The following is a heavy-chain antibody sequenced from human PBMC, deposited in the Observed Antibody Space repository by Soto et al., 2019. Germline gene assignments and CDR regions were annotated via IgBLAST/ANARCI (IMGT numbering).Heavy chain of an antibody. J-gene: IGHJ4*02. CDR2: ISWNSGSI. CDR3: AKDGVPYYYDSSGYYTFDY. V-gene: IGHV3-9*01. D-gene: IGHD3-22*01. CDR1: GFTFDDYA. Sequence: GGSLRLSCAASGFTFDDYAMHWVRQAPGKGLEWVSGISWNSGSIGYADSVKGRFTISRDNAKNSLYLQMNSLRAEDTALYYCAKDGVPYYYDSSGYYTFDYWGQGTLVTVSS.